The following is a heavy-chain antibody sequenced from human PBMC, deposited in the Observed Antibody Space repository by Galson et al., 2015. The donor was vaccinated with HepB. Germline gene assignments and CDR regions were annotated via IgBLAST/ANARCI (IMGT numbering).Heavy chain of an antibody. V-gene: IGHV3-11*06. CDR3: ASGHRWIQLLDY. Sequence: SLRLSCAASGFTFSDYYMSWIRQAPGKGLEWVSYISSSSSYTNYADSVKGRFTISRDNAKNSLYLQMNSLRAEDTAVYYCASGHRWIQLLDYWGQGTLVTVSS. J-gene: IGHJ4*02. CDR2: ISSSSSYT. CDR1: GFTFSDYY. D-gene: IGHD5-18*01.